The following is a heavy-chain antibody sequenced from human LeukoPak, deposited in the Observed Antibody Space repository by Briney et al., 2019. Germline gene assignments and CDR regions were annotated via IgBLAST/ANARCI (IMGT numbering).Heavy chain of an antibody. J-gene: IGHJ6*03. D-gene: IGHD3-10*01. CDR2: INPNSGGT. CDR1: GYTFTGYY. Sequence: ASVKVSCKASGYTFTGYYMHWVRRAPGQGREWMGRINPNSGGTNYAQKFQGRVTMTRDTSISTAYMELSRLRSDDTAVYYCARDLRGYYYYMDVWGKGTTFTVSS. V-gene: IGHV1-2*06. CDR3: ARDLRGYYYYMDV.